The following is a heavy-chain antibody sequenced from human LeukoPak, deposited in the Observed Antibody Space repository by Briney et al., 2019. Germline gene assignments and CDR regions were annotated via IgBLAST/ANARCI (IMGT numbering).Heavy chain of an antibody. CDR3: AKAPATSCRGAFCYPLDS. J-gene: IGHJ4*02. Sequence: GGSLRLSCAASGFTVSSNYMSWLRQAPGKGLEWVAATSSSDDGKYHAGSVRGRFTISRDNFRNTVYLQMNNVRSEDAARYYCAKAPATSCRGAFCYPLDSWGQGTLVTVSS. D-gene: IGHD2-15*01. CDR2: TSSSDDGK. CDR1: GFTVSSNY. V-gene: IGHV3-23*01.